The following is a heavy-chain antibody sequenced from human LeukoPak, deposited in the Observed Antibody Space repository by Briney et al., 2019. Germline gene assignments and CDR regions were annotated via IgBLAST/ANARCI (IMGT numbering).Heavy chain of an antibody. J-gene: IGHJ4*02. CDR2: IYTSGST. V-gene: IGHV4-4*07. Sequence: SETLSLTCTVSGGSSNNYYWSWIRQSAGKGLEWIGGIYTSGSTNYNPYLKSRVSMSVDTSKNQFSLRLRSVTAADTAVYYCARESGYYYDTSGYTFDYWGQGILVTVSS. CDR3: ARESGYYYDTSGYTFDY. CDR1: GGSSNNYY. D-gene: IGHD3-22*01.